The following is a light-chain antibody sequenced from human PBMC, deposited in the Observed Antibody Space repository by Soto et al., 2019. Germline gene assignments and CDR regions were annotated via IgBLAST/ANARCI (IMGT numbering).Light chain of an antibody. J-gene: IGLJ2*01. Sequence: QSALTQPASVSASPGQSITISCTGTTSDIGGYNYVSWYQQHPGKAPKLMIYDVSNRPSGVSDRFSGSKSGNTASLTISGLQAEDEADYFCSSYTTTLAVFGGGTKLTV. CDR2: DVS. CDR3: SSYTTTLAV. CDR1: TSDIGGYNY. V-gene: IGLV2-14*03.